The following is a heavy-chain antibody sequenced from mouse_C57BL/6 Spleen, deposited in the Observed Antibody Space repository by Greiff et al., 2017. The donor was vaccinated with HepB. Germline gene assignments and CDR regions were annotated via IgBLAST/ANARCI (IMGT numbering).Heavy chain of an antibody. V-gene: IGHV1-81*01. CDR2: IYPRSGNT. CDR3: ARGLRERIYAMDY. D-gene: IGHD2-4*01. CDR1: GYTFTSYG. Sequence: QVQLQQSGAELARPGASVKLSCKASGYTFTSYGISWVKQRTGQGLEWIGEIYPRSGNTYYNEKFKGKATLTADKSSSSAYMELRSLTSEDSAVYFCARGLRERIYAMDYWGQGTSVTVSS. J-gene: IGHJ4*01.